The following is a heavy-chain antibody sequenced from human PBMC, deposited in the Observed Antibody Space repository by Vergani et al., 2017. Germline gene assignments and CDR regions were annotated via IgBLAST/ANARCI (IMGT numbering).Heavy chain of an antibody. V-gene: IGHV3-30*02. CDR1: GFTLSNYD. Sequence: QVQLVESGGGVVQRGGSLRLSCATSGFTLSNYDMQWIRQGPGKGLEFVAFIQFDGSNQNYADSVKGRFTLSRDFSKNTLYLQMNSLRTDGTAAYYCAKHFRGWGIDYWGQGTQVIVSS. J-gene: IGHJ4*02. CDR3: AKHFRGWGIDY. D-gene: IGHD3-16*01. CDR2: IQFDGSNQ.